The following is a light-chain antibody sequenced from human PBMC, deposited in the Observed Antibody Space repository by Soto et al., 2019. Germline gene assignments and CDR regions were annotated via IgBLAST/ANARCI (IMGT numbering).Light chain of an antibody. J-gene: IGLJ2*01. CDR2: DDS. Sequence: SYELTQPPSVSGAPGQTARITCGGNNIGSKSVHWYPQKPGQAPVLAVYDDSDRPSGIPERFSGSNSGNTATLTISRVEAGDEADYYCQVWDSSGDFVVFGGGTKLTVL. CDR3: QVWDSSGDFVV. V-gene: IGLV3-21*02. CDR1: NIGSKS.